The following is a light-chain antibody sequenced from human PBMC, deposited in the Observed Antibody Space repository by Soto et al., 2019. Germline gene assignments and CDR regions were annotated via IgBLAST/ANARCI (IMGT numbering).Light chain of an antibody. CDR2: KAS. V-gene: IGKV1-5*03. CDR3: QRYSQYPNT. Sequence: DVQMTQSPSTLSASVGDRVSITCRASESISYWLAWYQQKPGKAPRLLISKASSLESGVPSRFSGSGSGTEFTLTISSLHPDDFATYFCQRYSQYPNTFGQGTKLEIK. CDR1: ESISYW. J-gene: IGKJ2*01.